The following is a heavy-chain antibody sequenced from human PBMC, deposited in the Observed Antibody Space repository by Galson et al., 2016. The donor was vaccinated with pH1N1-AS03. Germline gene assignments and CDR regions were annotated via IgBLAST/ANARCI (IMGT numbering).Heavy chain of an antibody. CDR1: GGTFGTSA. J-gene: IGHJ4*02. CDR3: ARSDYGDYVDY. Sequence: SVKVSCKASGGTFGTSAISWVRQAPGQGPEWMGRLTPMLNVTSYAQKFQGRVTITAGTSTSTVYMELSSLRSDDTAVYYCARSDYGDYVDYWGQGTLVTVSS. V-gene: IGHV1-69*04. D-gene: IGHD4-17*01. CDR2: LTPMLNVT.